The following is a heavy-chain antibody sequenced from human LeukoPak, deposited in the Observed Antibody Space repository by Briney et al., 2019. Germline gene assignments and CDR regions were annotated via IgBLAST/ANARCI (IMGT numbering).Heavy chain of an antibody. Sequence: SETLSLTCAVYGGSFSGYYWSWIRQPPGKGLEWIGEINHSGSTNYNPSLKSRVTISVDTSKNQFSLKLSSVTAADTAVYYCAMRSYGMDVWGQGTTVTVSS. J-gene: IGHJ6*02. V-gene: IGHV4-34*01. CDR3: AMRSYGMDV. CDR2: INHSGST. CDR1: GGSFSGYY.